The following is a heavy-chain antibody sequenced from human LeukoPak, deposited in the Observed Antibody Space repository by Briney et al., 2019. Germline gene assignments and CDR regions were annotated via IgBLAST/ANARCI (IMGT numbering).Heavy chain of an antibody. J-gene: IGHJ3*02. V-gene: IGHV4-59*01. CDR1: GGSISSYY. CDR2: IYYSGST. D-gene: IGHD3-22*01. Sequence: SETLSLTCTVSGGSISSYYWSWIRQPPGKGLEWIGYIYYSGSTNYNPSLKGRVTISVHTSKNQFSLKLSSVTAADTAVYYCAGASLYYDSSGQRTFDIWGQGTMVTVSS. CDR3: AGASLYYDSSGQRTFDI.